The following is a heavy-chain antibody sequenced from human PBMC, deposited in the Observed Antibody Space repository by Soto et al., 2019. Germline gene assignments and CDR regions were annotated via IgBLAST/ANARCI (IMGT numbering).Heavy chain of an antibody. CDR1: GYTITGYY. Sequence: ASVKVSCKASGYTITGYYMHWVLQAPGQGLEWMGWINPNSGGTNYAQKFQGWVTMTRDTSISTAYMELSRLRSDDTAVYYCATGYVAGAFDYWGQGTLVTVSS. CDR2: INPNSGGT. D-gene: IGHD6-19*01. J-gene: IGHJ4*02. V-gene: IGHV1-2*04. CDR3: ATGYVAGAFDY.